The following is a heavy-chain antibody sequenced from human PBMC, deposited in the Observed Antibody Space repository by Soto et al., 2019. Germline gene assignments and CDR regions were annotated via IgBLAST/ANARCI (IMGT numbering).Heavy chain of an antibody. CDR3: ARELDYVSSAFYFFF. J-gene: IGHJ4*02. Sequence: ASVKVSCKASGYTFTSCGISWVRQAPGQGLEWMGWISAYNGNTNYAQKFQGRVTITADESTSTAYMELSSLRSEDTAMYYFARELDYVSSAFYFFFWGQGTLVTVSS. D-gene: IGHD3-22*01. CDR2: ISAYNGNT. CDR1: GYTFTSCG. V-gene: IGHV1-18*04.